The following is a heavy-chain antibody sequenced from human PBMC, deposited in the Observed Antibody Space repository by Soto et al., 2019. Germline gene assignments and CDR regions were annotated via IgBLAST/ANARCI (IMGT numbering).Heavy chain of an antibody. V-gene: IGHV4-30-2*01. D-gene: IGHD2-2*01. CDR1: GGSISSGGYS. Sequence: QLQLQESGSGLVKPSQTLSLTCAVSGGSISSGGYSWSWIRQPPGKGMEWTGDIYHSGSTYYNPSLMGRGPKAVDRANNQVSLKISSVTAADTAVYYCASVPDRWGQGTLVTVSS. CDR3: ASVPDR. CDR2: IYHSGST. J-gene: IGHJ5*02.